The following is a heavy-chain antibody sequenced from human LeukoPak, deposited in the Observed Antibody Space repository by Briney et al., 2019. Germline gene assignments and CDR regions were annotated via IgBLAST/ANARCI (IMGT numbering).Heavy chain of an antibody. CDR3: AKVLCGGDCYSEAFDI. CDR2: ISGSGGST. Sequence: GGSLRLSCAASGFTFSSYAMSWVRQAPGKGLEWVSAISGSGGSTYYADSVKGRFTISRDNSKNTLYLQMNSLRAEDTAVYYCAKVLCGGDCYSEAFDIWGQGTMVTVSS. CDR1: GFTFSSYA. V-gene: IGHV3-23*01. D-gene: IGHD2-21*01. J-gene: IGHJ3*02.